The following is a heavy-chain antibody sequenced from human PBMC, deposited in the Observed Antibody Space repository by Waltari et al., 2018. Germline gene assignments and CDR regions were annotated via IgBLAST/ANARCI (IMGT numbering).Heavy chain of an antibody. CDR3: ASSVVTLAPSYFDY. V-gene: IGHV1-69*01. CDR2: IIPIFGTA. CDR1: GGTFSSYA. J-gene: IGHJ4*02. D-gene: IGHD2-21*02. Sequence: QVQLVQSGAEVKKPGSSVKVSCKASGGTFSSYAISWVRQAPGQGLEWMGVIIPIFGTANSAQKFQGRVTITADESTSTAYMELSSLRSEDTAVYYCASSVVTLAPSYFDYWGQGTLVTVSS.